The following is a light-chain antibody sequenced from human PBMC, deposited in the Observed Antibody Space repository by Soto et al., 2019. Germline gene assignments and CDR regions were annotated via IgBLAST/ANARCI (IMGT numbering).Light chain of an antibody. CDR3: SSYTHTTIYV. J-gene: IGLJ2*01. CDR1: SRDIGAYNY. Sequence: QSVLTQPAAVSGSPGQSIAISCTGTSRDIGAYNYVSWYQQHPGKVPKLLIYDVSNRPSGISNRFSGSKSGNTASLTISGLQAEDEADYYCSSYTHTTIYVFG. CDR2: DVS. V-gene: IGLV2-14*03.